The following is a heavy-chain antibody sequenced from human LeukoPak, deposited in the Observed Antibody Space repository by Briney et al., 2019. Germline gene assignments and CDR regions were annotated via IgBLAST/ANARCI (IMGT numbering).Heavy chain of an antibody. Sequence: PSETLSLSCSVSGDSITSFHWTWVRQTPGKGLQWIGYIYYTGRATYNPSLWGRVTMSVDTSKNEFSLEVTSVTAADTGVYCCARQRHSGTIDYWGKGTLLIVSS. CDR2: IYYTGRA. CDR3: ARQRHSGTIDY. V-gene: IGHV4-59*08. CDR1: GDSITSFH. J-gene: IGHJ4*02. D-gene: IGHD3-10*01.